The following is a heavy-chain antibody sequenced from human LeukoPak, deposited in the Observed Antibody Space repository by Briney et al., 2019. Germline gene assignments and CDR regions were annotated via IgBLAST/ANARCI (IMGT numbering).Heavy chain of an antibody. CDR2: IIPIFGTA. D-gene: IGHD2-2*01. V-gene: IGHV1-69*13. Sequence: GASVKVSCKASGGTFSSYAISWVRQAPGQGLEWMGGIIPIFGTANYAQKFQGRVTITADESTSTAYMELSSLRSEDTAVYYCAGGRPVVVPAAIYYWGQGTLVTVSS. CDR1: GGTFSSYA. CDR3: AGGRPVVVPAAIYY. J-gene: IGHJ4*02.